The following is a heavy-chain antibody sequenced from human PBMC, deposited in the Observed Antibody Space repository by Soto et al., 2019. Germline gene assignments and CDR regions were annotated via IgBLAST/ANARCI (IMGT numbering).Heavy chain of an antibody. V-gene: IGHV3-48*04. J-gene: IGHJ4*02. CDR3: ARLGDYGSGSY. CDR2: ISGSGTTT. D-gene: IGHD3-10*01. Sequence: GGSLRLSCAASGFSFSSFSMNWVRQAPGKGLEWVSYISGSGTTTYYADSVKGRFTISRDNAKNSLYLQMNSLQAEDTAVYYCARLGDYGSGSYWGQGTLVTVS. CDR1: GFSFSSFS.